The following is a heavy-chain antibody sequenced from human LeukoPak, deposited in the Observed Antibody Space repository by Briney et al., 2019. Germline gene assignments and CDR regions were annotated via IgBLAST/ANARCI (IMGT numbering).Heavy chain of an antibody. CDR2: INHSGST. CDR1: GGSFSGYY. J-gene: IGHJ4*02. CDR3: ARGHIVATTTPIDY. V-gene: IGHV4-34*01. Sequence: SETLSLTCAVYGGSFSGYYWSWIRQPPGKGLEWIGEINHSGSTNYNPSLKSRVTISVDTSKNQFSLKLSSVTAADTAVYYCARGHIVATTTPIDYWGQGTLVTVSS. D-gene: IGHD5-12*01.